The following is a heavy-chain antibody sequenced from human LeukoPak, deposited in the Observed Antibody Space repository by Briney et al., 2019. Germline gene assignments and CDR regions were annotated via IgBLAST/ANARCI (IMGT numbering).Heavy chain of an antibody. J-gene: IGHJ5*02. V-gene: IGHV4-38-2*02. D-gene: IGHD2-15*01. CDR2: IYHSGTT. CDR1: GYSISSSYY. CDR3: ARVEEFCSSGSCYLGWFDP. Sequence: PSETLSLTCTVSGYSISSSYYWGWIRQPPGKGLEWIGTIYHSGTTYYNPSLKSRVTISLDTSKNQFSLKLRSVTAADTAVYYCARVEEFCSSGSCYLGWFDPWGQGTLVTVSS.